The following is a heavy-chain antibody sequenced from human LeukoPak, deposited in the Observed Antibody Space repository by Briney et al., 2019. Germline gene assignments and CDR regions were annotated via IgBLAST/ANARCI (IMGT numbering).Heavy chain of an antibody. V-gene: IGHV1-46*01. D-gene: IGHD6-6*01. J-gene: IGHJ4*02. CDR2: INPTSGST. CDR1: GYTFPSYF. CDR3: ARTAARRFDY. Sequence: ASVTVSCKASGYTFPSYFMHWVRQAPGQGLEWMGIINPTSGSTTYAQNFQGRVTMTRDTSTSTVYMELSSLRSDDTAVYYCARTAARRFDYWGQGTLVTVSS.